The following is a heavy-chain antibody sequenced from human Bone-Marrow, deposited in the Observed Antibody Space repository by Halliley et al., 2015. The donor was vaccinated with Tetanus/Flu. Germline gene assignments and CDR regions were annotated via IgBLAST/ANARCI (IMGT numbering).Heavy chain of an antibody. V-gene: IGHV4-4*02. D-gene: IGHD3-3*01. CDR1: GDSLSSHDW. J-gene: IGHJ4*02. Sequence: TLSLTCAVSGDSLSSHDWWSWVRQSPGKGLEWIAEIHHTGSTNYNPSLKSRVTISLDKSKNQFSLKVTSVTAADTAPYHCARNGYYTLDYWGRGTQVTVSS. CDR2: IHHTGST. CDR3: ARNGYYTLDY.